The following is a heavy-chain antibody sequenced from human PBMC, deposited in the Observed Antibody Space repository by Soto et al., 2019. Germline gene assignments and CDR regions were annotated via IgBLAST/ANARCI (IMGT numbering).Heavy chain of an antibody. D-gene: IGHD1-26*01. Sequence: QVQLQESGPRLVKPSDTLSLTCTVSRASIYTYSWTWIRPPAGKGLRWIGHVYSSGSANYSPYPKSRVSISVDSSNNQISLKLTSVTAADTAVYYCATIVGANDYWGQGTLVTVSS. J-gene: IGHJ4*02. CDR3: ATIVGANDY. V-gene: IGHV4-4*07. CDR2: VYSSGSA. CDR1: RASIYTYS.